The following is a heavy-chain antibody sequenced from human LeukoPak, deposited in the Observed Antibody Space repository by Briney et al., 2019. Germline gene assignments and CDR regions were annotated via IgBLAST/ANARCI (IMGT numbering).Heavy chain of an antibody. D-gene: IGHD5-24*01. CDR1: GGSFSGYY. Sequence: NPSETLSLTCAVYGGSFSGYYWSWIRQPPGKGLEWIGEINHSGSTNYNPSLKSRVTISVDTSKNQFSLKLSSVTAADTAVYYCARGKRLQLRGRTYLPDYWGQGTLVTVSS. CDR2: INHSGST. J-gene: IGHJ4*02. V-gene: IGHV4-34*01. CDR3: ARGKRLQLRGRTYLPDY.